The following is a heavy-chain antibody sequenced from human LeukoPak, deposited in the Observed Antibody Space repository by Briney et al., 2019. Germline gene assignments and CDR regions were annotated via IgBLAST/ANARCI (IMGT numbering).Heavy chain of an antibody. CDR3: AKELTAAAGFYYYYGMDV. Sequence: PGGSLRLSCAASGFTFSSYTMSWVRQAPGKGLEWVSVITGSGGSTNYADSVKGRFTISRDNSKNTLYLQMNSLRAEDTAVYYCAKELTAAAGFYYYYGMDVWGQGTTVTVSS. J-gene: IGHJ6*02. CDR2: ITGSGGST. V-gene: IGHV3-23*01. D-gene: IGHD6-13*01. CDR1: GFTFSSYT.